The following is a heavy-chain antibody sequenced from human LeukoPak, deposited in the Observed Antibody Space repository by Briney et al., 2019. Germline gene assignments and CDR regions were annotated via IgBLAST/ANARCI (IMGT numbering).Heavy chain of an antibody. V-gene: IGHV3-30*04. CDR2: ISYDGSNK. CDR3: AKKGAEYYYDSSGYYPPSHFDY. CDR1: GFTFSNYA. D-gene: IGHD3-22*01. J-gene: IGHJ4*02. Sequence: GGSLRLSCAASGFTFSNYAMHWVRQAPGKGLEWVAVISYDGSNKYYADSVKGRFTISRDNSKNTLYMQMNSLRAEDTAVYYCAKKGAEYYYDSSGYYPPSHFDYWGQGTLVTVSS.